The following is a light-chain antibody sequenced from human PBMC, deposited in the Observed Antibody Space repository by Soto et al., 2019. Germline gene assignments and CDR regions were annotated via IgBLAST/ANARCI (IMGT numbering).Light chain of an antibody. Sequence: GITQSPGPLAFSPGGRPTLPCKANPRYSNHLAWYQQKPGQAPRLLMYDASTRATGIPDRFSGSGSGAEFTLTISSLQSEDLAVYYCQQYNNWPRTFGQGTKVEVK. CDR2: DAS. J-gene: IGKJ1*01. CDR1: PRYSNH. V-gene: IGKV3-15*01. CDR3: QQYNNWPRT.